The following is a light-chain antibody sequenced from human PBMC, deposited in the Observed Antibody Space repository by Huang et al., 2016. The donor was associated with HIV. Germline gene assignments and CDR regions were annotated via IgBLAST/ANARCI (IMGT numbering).Light chain of an antibody. CDR3: QQYFDWPLT. CDR1: QSVRTT. V-gene: IGKV3-15*01. Sequence: EIVMTQSPAILSVSPGDRATLSCRASQSVRTTLAWYQQKPGQAPRLLIDAAFTRATGVPDRFSGSGSGTEFTLTISSLQSEDFAVYFCQQYFDWPLTFGGGTKVEIK. CDR2: AAF. J-gene: IGKJ4*01.